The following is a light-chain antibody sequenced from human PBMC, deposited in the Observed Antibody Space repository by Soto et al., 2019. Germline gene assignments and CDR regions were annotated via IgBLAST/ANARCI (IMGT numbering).Light chain of an antibody. CDR1: QSISNY. CDR3: QQSYSTPWT. V-gene: IGKV1-39*01. CDR2: AAS. Sequence: DIQMTQSPSSLSASVGDRVTITCRASQSISNYLSWYQQIPGKAPKLLIYAASTLRSGVSSRFSGSGSRTDFTLTISSLQPEDFATYYCQQSYSTPWTFGQGTKVEIK. J-gene: IGKJ1*01.